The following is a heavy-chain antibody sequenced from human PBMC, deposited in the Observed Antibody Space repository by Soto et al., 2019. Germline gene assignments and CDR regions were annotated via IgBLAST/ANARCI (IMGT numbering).Heavy chain of an antibody. CDR2: ISSSSSYI. V-gene: IGHV3-21*01. CDR1: GFTFSSYS. CDR3: ARVLRGAAGTLVGDYYYYYMDV. Sequence: EVQLVESGGGLVKPGGSLRLSCAASGFTFSSYSMNWVRQAPGKGLEWVSSISSSSSYIYYADSVKGRFTISRDNAKNSLYLQMNRLRAEDTAVYYCARVLRGAAGTLVGDYYYYYMDVWGKGTTVTVSS. J-gene: IGHJ6*03. D-gene: IGHD6-13*01.